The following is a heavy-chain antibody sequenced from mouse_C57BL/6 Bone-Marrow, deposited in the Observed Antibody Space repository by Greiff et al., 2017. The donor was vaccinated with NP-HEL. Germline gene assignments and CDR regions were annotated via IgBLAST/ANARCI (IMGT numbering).Heavy chain of an antibody. J-gene: IGHJ2*01. D-gene: IGHD2-2*01. CDR1: GFTFSDYG. CDR3: ARGDYGYYFDY. Sequence: EVQLVESGGGLVKPGGSLKLSCAASGFTFSDYGMHWVRQAPEKGLEWVAYISSGSSTLYYADTVKGRFTISRDNAKNTLFLQMTSLRSEDTAMYYCARGDYGYYFDYWGQGTTLTVSS. V-gene: IGHV5-17*01. CDR2: ISSGSSTL.